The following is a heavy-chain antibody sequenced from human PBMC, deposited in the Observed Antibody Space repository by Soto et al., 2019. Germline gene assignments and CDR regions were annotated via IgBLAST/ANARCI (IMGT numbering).Heavy chain of an antibody. CDR3: VKDKDSSSSTGFDY. V-gene: IGHV3-64D*06. Sequence: GWSLRLSCSASGFTFSSSAMHWVRQAPGKGLEYVSAISSNGGSTYYADSVKGRFTISRDNSKNTLYLQMSSLRAEDTAVYYCVKDKDSSSSTGFDYWGQGTLVTVSS. CDR2: ISSNGGST. CDR1: GFTFSSSA. J-gene: IGHJ4*02. D-gene: IGHD6-6*01.